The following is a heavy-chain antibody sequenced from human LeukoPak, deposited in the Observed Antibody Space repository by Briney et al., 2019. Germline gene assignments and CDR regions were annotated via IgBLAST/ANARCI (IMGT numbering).Heavy chain of an antibody. J-gene: IGHJ4*02. CDR1: GGTFSSYA. Sequence: SVKVSCKASGGTFSSYAISWVRQAPGQGLEWMGRIIPILGIANYAQKFQGRVTITADKSTSTAYMELSSLRSEDTAVYYCAVMTTVTTSIGYWGQGTLVTVSS. D-gene: IGHD4-17*01. CDR2: IIPILGIA. V-gene: IGHV1-69*04. CDR3: AVMTTVTTSIGY.